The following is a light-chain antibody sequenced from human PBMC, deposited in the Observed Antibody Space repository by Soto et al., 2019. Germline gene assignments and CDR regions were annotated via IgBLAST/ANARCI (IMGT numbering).Light chain of an antibody. CDR3: QQYGSSPLFT. CDR1: HSVSSSY. CDR2: GAS. Sequence: EIVLMQSPGTLSLSPGERGTLSCRASHSVSSSYLAWYQQKPGQAPRLLIYGASSRATGIPDRFSGSGSGTDFTLTISRLEPEDFAVYYCQQYGSSPLFTFGPGTKVDIK. V-gene: IGKV3-20*01. J-gene: IGKJ3*01.